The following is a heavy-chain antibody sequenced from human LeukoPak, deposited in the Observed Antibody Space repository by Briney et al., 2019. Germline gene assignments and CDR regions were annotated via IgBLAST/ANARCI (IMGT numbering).Heavy chain of an antibody. V-gene: IGHV4-59*08. CDR3: ARRDQAIDY. CDR1: GGSISSYH. D-gene: IGHD5-24*01. Sequence: PSETLSLTCTVSGGSISSYHWSWFRQAPGKGLEWIGYLYNSGSTNFNPSLKSRVTISVDTSKNQFSLRLSSVTAADTAVYYCARRDQAIDYWGQGTLVAVSS. CDR2: LYNSGST. J-gene: IGHJ4*02.